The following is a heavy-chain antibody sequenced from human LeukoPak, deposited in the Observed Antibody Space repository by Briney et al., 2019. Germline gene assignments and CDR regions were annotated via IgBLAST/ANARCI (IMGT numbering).Heavy chain of an antibody. CDR3: ARVRSGGFDY. CDR2: INSDGSSI. D-gene: IGHD1-26*01. V-gene: IGHV3-74*01. J-gene: IGHJ4*02. CDR1: GFTFSGYW. Sequence: GGSLRLSCAASGFTFSGYWMHWVRQAPGKGLVWVSRINSDGSSISYADSVKGRFSISRDNAKNTLYLQMNSLRAEDTAVYYCARVRSGGFDYWGQGILVTVPS.